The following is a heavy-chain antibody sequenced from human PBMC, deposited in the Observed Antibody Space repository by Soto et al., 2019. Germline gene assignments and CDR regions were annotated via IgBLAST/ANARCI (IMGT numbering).Heavy chain of an antibody. CDR2: INHSGST. CDR3: ARGRREFYYYYGMDV. J-gene: IGHJ6*02. D-gene: IGHD3-10*01. CDR1: GGSFSGYY. V-gene: IGHV4-34*01. Sequence: SETLSLTCAVYGGSFSGYYWSWIRQPPGKGPEWIGEINHSGSTNYNPSLKSRVTISVDTSKNQFSLKLSSVTAADTAVYYCARGRREFYYYYGMDVWGQGTTVTVSS.